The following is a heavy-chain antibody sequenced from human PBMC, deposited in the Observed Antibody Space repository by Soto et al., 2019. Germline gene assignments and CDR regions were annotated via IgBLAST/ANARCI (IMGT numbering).Heavy chain of an antibody. Sequence: PGESLKISCKGSGYIFTSYWISWVRQMPGKGLEWMGRIDPSDSYTNYSPSFQGHVTISADKAISTAHLKWSSLKASDTAMYYCAGPHGFRGAYRKYGMDVLGQGTTVTVSS. V-gene: IGHV5-10-1*01. CDR3: AGPHGFRGAYRKYGMDV. CDR2: IDPSDSYT. CDR1: GYIFTSYW. J-gene: IGHJ6*02. D-gene: IGHD3-10*01.